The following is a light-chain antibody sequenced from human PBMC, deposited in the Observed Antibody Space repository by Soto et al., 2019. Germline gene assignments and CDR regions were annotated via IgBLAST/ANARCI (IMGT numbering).Light chain of an antibody. V-gene: IGKV1-5*03. CDR3: HQYNSYHT. J-gene: IGKJ4*01. Sequence: DIQMTQSPSTLSASVGDRVTITCRASQSISSWLAWYQQKPGKAPKLLINKASSLESGVPSRFSGSGSGTEFTLTISSLQPDDFATYYCHQYNSYHTFGGGTKVDIK. CDR2: KAS. CDR1: QSISSW.